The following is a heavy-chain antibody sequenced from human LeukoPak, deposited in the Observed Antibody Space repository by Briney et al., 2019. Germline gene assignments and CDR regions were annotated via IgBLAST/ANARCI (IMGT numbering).Heavy chain of an antibody. CDR3: ARGTEGDGYNLDY. V-gene: IGHV3-7*02. CDR2: IKQDGSEK. J-gene: IGHJ4*02. D-gene: IGHD5-24*01. CDR1: GFTFGDSA. Sequence: GGSLRLSCTTSGFTFGDSAMTWIRQAPGKGLEWVANIKQDGSEKYYVDSVKGRFTISRDNAKNSLYLQMNSLRAEDTAVYYCARGTEGDGYNLDYWGQGTLVTVSS.